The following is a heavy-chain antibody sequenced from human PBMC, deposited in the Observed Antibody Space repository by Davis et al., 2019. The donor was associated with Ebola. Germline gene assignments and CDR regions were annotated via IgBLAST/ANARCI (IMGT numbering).Heavy chain of an antibody. CDR2: INHSGST. V-gene: IGHV4-34*01. Sequence: SETLSLTCTVSGGSISSYYWSWIRQPPGKGLEWIGEINHSGSTNYNPSLKSRVTISVDTSKNQFSLKLSSVTAADTAVYYCARFPALYSSSWYPSRFDPWGQGTLVTVSS. D-gene: IGHD6-13*01. CDR1: GGSISSYY. CDR3: ARFPALYSSSWYPSRFDP. J-gene: IGHJ5*02.